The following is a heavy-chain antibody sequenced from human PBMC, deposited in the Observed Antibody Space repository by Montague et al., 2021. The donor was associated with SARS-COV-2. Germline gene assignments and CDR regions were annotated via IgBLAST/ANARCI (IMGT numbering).Heavy chain of an antibody. V-gene: IGHV3-33*01. CDR1: GFTFSSFG. J-gene: IGHJ4*02. Sequence: SLRLSCAASGFTFSSFGMHWVRQAPGKGLEWVAALWYDGGNKYYADSVKGRFTISRDNSKNTLYLQTNSLRAEDTAVYYCARELRGFSTSWYALDSWGQGTLVPASS. D-gene: IGHD6-13*01. CDR2: LWYDGGNK. CDR3: ARELRGFSTSWYALDS.